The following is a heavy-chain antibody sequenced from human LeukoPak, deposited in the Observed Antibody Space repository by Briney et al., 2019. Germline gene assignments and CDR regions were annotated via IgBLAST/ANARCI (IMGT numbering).Heavy chain of an antibody. D-gene: IGHD3/OR15-3a*01. CDR3: AKQWRGTGDAFDI. V-gene: IGHV3-23*01. J-gene: IGHJ3*02. CDR1: GFTFSSYT. CDR2: ISGSGVST. Sequence: GGSLRLSCAASGFTFSSYTMSWVRQAPGKGLEWVSSISGSGVSTYYADYVKGRFTLSRDNSKNTLYLQINSLRAEDTAVYNCAKQWRGTGDAFDIWGQGTMVTVSS.